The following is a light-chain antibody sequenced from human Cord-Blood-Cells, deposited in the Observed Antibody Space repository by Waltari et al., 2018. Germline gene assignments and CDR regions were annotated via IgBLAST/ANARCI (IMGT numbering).Light chain of an antibody. Sequence: AIRMTQSPSSLSASTGDRVTITCRASPGISSYLAWYQQKPGKVPKLLIYAASTLQSGVPSRFSGSGSGTDFTLAISCLQSEDFATYYCQQYYSYPYTFVQGTTLEIK. V-gene: IGKV1-8*01. CDR3: QQYYSYPYT. CDR1: PGISSY. J-gene: IGKJ2*01. CDR2: AAS.